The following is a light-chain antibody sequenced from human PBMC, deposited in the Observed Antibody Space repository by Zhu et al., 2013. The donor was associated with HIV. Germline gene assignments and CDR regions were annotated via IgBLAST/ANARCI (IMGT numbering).Light chain of an antibody. CDR3: AAWDDSLSGPWV. J-gene: IGLJ3*02. V-gene: IGLV1-47*01. CDR2: RNN. Sequence: QSVMTQPPSASGTPGQRVTISCSGSSSNIGSNYVYWYQQLPGTAPKLLIYRNNQRPSGVPDRFSGSKSGTSASLAISGLRSEDEADYYCAAWDDSLSGPWVFGGRDQTDRP. CDR1: SSNIGSNY.